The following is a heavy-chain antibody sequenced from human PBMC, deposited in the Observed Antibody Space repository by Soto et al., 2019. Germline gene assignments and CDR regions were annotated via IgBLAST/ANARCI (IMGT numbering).Heavy chain of an antibody. Sequence: QVQLVQSGAEVKKPGASVKVSCKASGYTFTGYYMHWVRQAPGQGLEWMGWINPNSGGTNYAQKCQGWVTMTRDTSVSTAYMELSRLRSDDTAVYYCARKLKGSDAFDIWGQGTMVTVSS. CDR2: INPNSGGT. CDR3: ARKLKGSDAFDI. J-gene: IGHJ3*02. V-gene: IGHV1-2*04. CDR1: GYTFTGYY. D-gene: IGHD3-10*01.